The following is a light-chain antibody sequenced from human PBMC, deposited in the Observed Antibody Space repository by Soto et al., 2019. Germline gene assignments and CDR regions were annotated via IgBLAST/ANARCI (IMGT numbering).Light chain of an antibody. CDR1: QGISNS. J-gene: IGKJ2*01. CDR2: AAS. CDR3: QQLNTYPHT. V-gene: IGKV1-9*01. Sequence: DIPLTQSPSFLSASVGDRVTITCRASQGISNSLAWYQQKPGKAPNLLIYAASTLQNGVPAKFSGSGSGTEFTLTISSLQPENFATYYCQQLNTYPHTFGQGTKLEIK.